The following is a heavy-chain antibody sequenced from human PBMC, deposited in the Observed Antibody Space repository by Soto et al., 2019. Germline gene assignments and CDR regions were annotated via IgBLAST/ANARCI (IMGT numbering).Heavy chain of an antibody. J-gene: IGHJ4*01. CDR1: GFSFKNAW. D-gene: IGHD3-10*01. V-gene: IGHV3-15*07. CDR2: IKNKNDGGTT. Sequence: EVELVESGGGLVKPGGSLTLSCAASGFSFKNAWMNWVRQAPGKGLEWVGRIKNKNDGGTTDYAAVVKGRFTISRDASENTLYLHMNGLKTEDTGVYFCTGLWFGELYNCGGQGSLVTVSS. CDR3: TGLWFGELYNC.